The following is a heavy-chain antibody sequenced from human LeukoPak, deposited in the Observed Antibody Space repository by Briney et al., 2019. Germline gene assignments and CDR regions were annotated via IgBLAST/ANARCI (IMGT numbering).Heavy chain of an antibody. V-gene: IGHV3-30*18. Sequence: GGSLRLSCAASGFTFSSYGMHWVRQAPGKGLEWVAVISYDGSNKYYADSVKGRFTISRDNSKNTLYLQMNSLRAEDTAVYYCAKSRYGDYANWFDPWGQGTLVTVSS. D-gene: IGHD4-17*01. J-gene: IGHJ5*02. CDR2: ISYDGSNK. CDR3: AKSRYGDYANWFDP. CDR1: GFTFSSYG.